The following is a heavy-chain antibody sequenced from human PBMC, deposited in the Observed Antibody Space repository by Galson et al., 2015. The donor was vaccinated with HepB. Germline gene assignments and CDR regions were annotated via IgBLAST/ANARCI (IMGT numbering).Heavy chain of an antibody. V-gene: IGHV3-33*01. CDR1: GFPFSNYG. Sequence: SLRLSCAASGFPFSNYGMHWVRQAPGKGLEWVTAIQSDGSKRYYIDSVKGRLIISRDDSKRTLYLQMNSLRAEDTAIYYCARDACGSPSCFDYWGQGTLVTVSS. CDR3: ARDACGSPSCFDY. CDR2: IQSDGSKR. D-gene: IGHD2-2*01. J-gene: IGHJ4*02.